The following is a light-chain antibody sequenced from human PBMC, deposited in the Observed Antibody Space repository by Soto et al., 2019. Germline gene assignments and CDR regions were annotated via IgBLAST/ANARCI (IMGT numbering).Light chain of an antibody. CDR2: EGT. CDR1: SSDVGDYPY. CDR3: SSYSATNTLV. Sequence: QSVLTQPASVSGSPGQSITISCTGTSSDVGDYPYVSWYQQHPGEVPKLIIYEGTNRPSGVTSRFSGSKSENTASLTISGLQAEDEADYYCSSYSATNTLVFGGGTKVTV. V-gene: IGLV2-14*01. J-gene: IGLJ1*01.